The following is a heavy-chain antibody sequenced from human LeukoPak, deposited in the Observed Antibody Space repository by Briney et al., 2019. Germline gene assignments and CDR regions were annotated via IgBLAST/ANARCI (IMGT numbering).Heavy chain of an antibody. Sequence: GGSLRLSCAASGFTFSSYAKSWVRQAPGKGLEWVSTISGSGGSTYYADSVKGRFTISRDNSKNTLYLQMNSLRAEDTAVYYCAKIGYYFGSGSSRDIFDYWGQGTLVTVSS. CDR1: GFTFSSYA. CDR3: AKIGYYFGSGSSRDIFDY. D-gene: IGHD3-10*01. CDR2: ISGSGGST. J-gene: IGHJ4*02. V-gene: IGHV3-23*01.